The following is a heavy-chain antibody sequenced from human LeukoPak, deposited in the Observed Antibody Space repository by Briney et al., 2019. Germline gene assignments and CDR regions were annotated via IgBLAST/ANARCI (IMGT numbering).Heavy chain of an antibody. V-gene: IGHV3-23*01. CDR1: GFTFSSYA. CDR2: VSSSGGGT. Sequence: GGSLRLSCVASGFTFSSYAMNWVRQAPGKGLEWVSTVSSSGGGTYYADSVKGRFTISRDNSKNTLYLQMNSLRAEDTAVYYCARDQDGANTYWGQGTLVTVSS. J-gene: IGHJ4*02. CDR3: ARDQDGANTY.